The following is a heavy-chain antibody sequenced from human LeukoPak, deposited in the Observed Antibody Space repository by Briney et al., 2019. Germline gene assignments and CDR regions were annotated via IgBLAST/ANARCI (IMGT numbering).Heavy chain of an antibody. CDR1: GFTFSSYA. CDR2: ISYDGSNK. CDR3: ARDLGYNSNWFDP. V-gene: IGHV3-30*04. D-gene: IGHD5-24*01. J-gene: IGHJ5*02. Sequence: GGSLRLSCAASGFTFSSYAMHWVRQAPGKGLEWVAVISYDGSNKYYADSVKGRFTISRDNSKNTLYLQMNSLRAEHTAVYYCARDLGYNSNWFDPWGQGTLVTVSS.